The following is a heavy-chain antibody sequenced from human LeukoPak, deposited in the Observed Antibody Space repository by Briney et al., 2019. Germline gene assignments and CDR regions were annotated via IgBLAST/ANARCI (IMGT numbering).Heavy chain of an antibody. V-gene: IGHV3-7*01. CDR3: ARETGIPVAGLNPCYFDY. Sequence: GGSLRLSCAASGFTFSSYWMSWVRQAPGKGLEWVANIKQDGSEKYYVDSVKGRFTMSRGNARNSLYLQMNSLRVEDTAVYYCARETGIPVAGLNPCYFDYWGQGTLVTVSS. D-gene: IGHD6-19*01. CDR1: GFTFSSYW. J-gene: IGHJ4*02. CDR2: IKQDGSEK.